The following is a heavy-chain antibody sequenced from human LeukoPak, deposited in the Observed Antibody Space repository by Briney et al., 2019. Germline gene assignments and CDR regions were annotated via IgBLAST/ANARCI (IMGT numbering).Heavy chain of an antibody. CDR1: GYSFTSYW. CDR3: ATSIAARLSYYYGMDV. V-gene: IGHV5-51*01. D-gene: IGHD6-6*01. CDR2: IYPGDSDT. J-gene: IGHJ6*02. Sequence: GESLKISCKGSGYSFTSYWIGWVRQMPGKGLGWMGIIYPGDSDTRYSPSFQGQVTISADKSISTAYLQWSSLKASDTAMYYCATSIAARLSYYYGMDVWGQGTTVTVSS.